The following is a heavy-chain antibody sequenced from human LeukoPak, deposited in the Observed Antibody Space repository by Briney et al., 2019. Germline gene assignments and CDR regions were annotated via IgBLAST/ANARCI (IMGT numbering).Heavy chain of an antibody. CDR3: AQMTTVTTALDY. CDR2: ISYDGSNK. D-gene: IGHD4-17*01. Sequence: GGSLRLSCAASGFTFSSYGMHWVRQAPGKGLEWVAVISYDGSNKYYADSVKGRFTISRDNSKNTLYLQINSLRAEDTAVYYCAQMTTVTTALDYWGQGTLVTVSS. CDR1: GFTFSSYG. J-gene: IGHJ4*02. V-gene: IGHV3-30*03.